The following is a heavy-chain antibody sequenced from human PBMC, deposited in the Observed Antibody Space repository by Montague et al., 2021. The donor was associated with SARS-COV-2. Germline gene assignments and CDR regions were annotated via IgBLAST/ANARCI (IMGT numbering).Heavy chain of an antibody. Sequence: SDTLSLTRGLSGGSLSGYHWSWIRQPPGKGLEWIGEIGPSGSTNYNPSLKSRVIISLDTSKNQFSLKLSSVTAADTAVYYCARGLIDITMMVVVFTGASLYFDYWGQGILVTVSS. CDR2: IGPSGST. CDR3: ARGLIDITMMVVVFTGASLYFDY. V-gene: IGHV4-34*01. D-gene: IGHD3-22*01. J-gene: IGHJ4*02. CDR1: GGSLSGYH.